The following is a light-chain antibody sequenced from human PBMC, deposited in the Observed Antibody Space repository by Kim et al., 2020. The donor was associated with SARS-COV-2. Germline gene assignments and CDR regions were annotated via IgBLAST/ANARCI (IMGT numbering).Light chain of an antibody. CDR3: NSRDSSGPVV. V-gene: IGLV3-19*01. CDR2: GNN. CDR1: RLRIYY. Sequence: ALRQTVRITCKGDRLRIYYASCYQQTPGQAPVLVIYGNNNRPSVIPDRFSCSSSGNTASLTITGAQAEDEADYYCNSRDSSGPVVFGGGTQLTVL. J-gene: IGLJ2*01.